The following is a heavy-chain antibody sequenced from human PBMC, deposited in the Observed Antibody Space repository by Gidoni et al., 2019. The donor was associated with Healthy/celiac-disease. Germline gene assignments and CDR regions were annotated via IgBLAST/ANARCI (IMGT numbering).Heavy chain of an antibody. V-gene: IGHV4-59*01. CDR1: GGSISSYY. CDR3: ARGISYYYDY. J-gene: IGHJ4*02. Sequence: QVQLQESGPGLVKPSETLSLTCTGSGGSISSYYWSWIRQPPGKGLEWIGYIYYSGSTNYNPSLKSRVTISVDTSKNQFSLKLSSVTAADTAVFYCARGISYYYDYWGQGTLVTVSS. CDR2: IYYSGST.